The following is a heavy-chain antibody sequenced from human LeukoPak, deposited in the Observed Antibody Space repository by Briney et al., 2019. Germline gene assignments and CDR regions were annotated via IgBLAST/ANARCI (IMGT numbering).Heavy chain of an antibody. CDR3: AKDRLYRDYTALDY. D-gene: IGHD5-12*01. Sequence: GRSLRLSCIASGFTFDDYAMHWVRQAPGKGLEWGSGISWNSGRIDYADSVKGGFTIARDSAKNSLYLQMNSLRAEDMALYYCAKDRLYRDYTALDYWGQGTLVTVSS. V-gene: IGHV3-9*03. CDR1: GFTFDDYA. J-gene: IGHJ4*02. CDR2: ISWNSGRI.